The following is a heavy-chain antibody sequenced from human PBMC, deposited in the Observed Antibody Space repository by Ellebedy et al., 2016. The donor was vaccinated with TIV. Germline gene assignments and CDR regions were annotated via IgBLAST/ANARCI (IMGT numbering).Heavy chain of an antibody. CDR1: GFTFSSYS. CDR3: ARATYYDILTTNY. V-gene: IGHV3-30*03. J-gene: IGHJ4*02. Sequence: GESLKISCAASGFTFSSYSMNWVRQAPGKGLEWVAVISYDGSNKYYADSVKGRFTISRDNSKNTLYLQMNSLRAEDTAVYYCARATYYDILTTNYWGQGTLVTVSS. D-gene: IGHD3-9*01. CDR2: ISYDGSNK.